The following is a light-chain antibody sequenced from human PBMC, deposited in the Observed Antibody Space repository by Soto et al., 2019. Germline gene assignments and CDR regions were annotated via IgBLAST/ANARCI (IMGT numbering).Light chain of an antibody. V-gene: IGKV3-15*01. CDR1: QSVSSN. J-gene: IGKJ2*01. Sequence: EIVMTQSPATLSVSPGERATLSCRARQSVSSNLAWYQQKPGQAPRLLIYGASTRATGIPARFSGSGSGTEFTLIISSLQSEDFAVYYCQQYNNWAYTFGQGTKLEIK. CDR3: QQYNNWAYT. CDR2: GAS.